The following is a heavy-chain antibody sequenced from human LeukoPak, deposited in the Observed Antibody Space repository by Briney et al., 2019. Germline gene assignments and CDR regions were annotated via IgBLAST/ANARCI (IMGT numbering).Heavy chain of an antibody. CDR3: AKDLLFPRFGSEY. CDR2: ISINGDGT. Sequence: GGSLRLSCAASGFTFNNYALSWVRQAPGRGLEWVSAISINGDGTYYADSVKGRFTISRDNSKDTLYLQMNSLRTEDTAVYYCAKDLLFPRFGSEYWGQGTLVTVSS. CDR1: GFTFNNYA. D-gene: IGHD3-10*01. J-gene: IGHJ4*02. V-gene: IGHV3-23*01.